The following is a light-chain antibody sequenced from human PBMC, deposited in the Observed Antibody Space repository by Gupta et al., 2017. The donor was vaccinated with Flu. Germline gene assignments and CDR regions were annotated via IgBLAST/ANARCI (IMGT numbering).Light chain of an antibody. CDR2: AAS. CDR1: QSIGND. V-gene: IGKV1-17*01. Sequence: PSSMYASVGHRVTITVRARQSIGNDLGCYQQKPGKAPKRLIYAASSLQGGVPSRFSGSRSGTDFTLTISSRRPEDFGTYYCRQQNSYPRTFGQGTMVDIK. J-gene: IGKJ1*01. CDR3: RQQNSYPRT.